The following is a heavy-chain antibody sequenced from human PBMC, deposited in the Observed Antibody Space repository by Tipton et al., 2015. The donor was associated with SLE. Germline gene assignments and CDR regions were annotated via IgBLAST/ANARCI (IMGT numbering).Heavy chain of an antibody. V-gene: IGHV5-51*01. J-gene: IGHJ6*03. CDR3: ARHSGDGFDSTILRGENYYYYMDV. D-gene: IGHD1-26*01. CDR1: GYKFTGYG. CDR2: TYPGDSDT. Sequence: QSGAEVKKPGASVKVSCKISGYKFTGYGVSWVRQAPGHGLEWMGITYPGDSDTRYSPSFQGQVTISADKSISTAYLQWSSLKASDTSMFYCARHSGDGFDSTILRGENYYYYMDVWGKGTTVTVSS.